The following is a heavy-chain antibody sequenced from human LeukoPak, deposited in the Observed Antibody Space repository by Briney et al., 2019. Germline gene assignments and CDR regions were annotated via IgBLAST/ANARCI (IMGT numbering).Heavy chain of an antibody. J-gene: IGHJ3*02. CDR2: IYYSGST. CDR1: GGSFSGYY. Sequence: SETLSLTCAVYGGSFSGYYWSWIRQPPGKGLEWIGYIYYSGSTYYNPSLKSRVTISVDTSKNQFSLKLSSVTAADTAVYYCARDRGYSYGYSAFDIWGQGTMVTVSS. CDR3: ARDRGYSYGYSAFDI. D-gene: IGHD5-18*01. V-gene: IGHV4-34*09.